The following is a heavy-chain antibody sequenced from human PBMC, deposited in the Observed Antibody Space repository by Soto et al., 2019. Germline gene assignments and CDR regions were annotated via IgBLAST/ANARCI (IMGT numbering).Heavy chain of an antibody. J-gene: IGHJ6*02. CDR3: ARVNDFWSGYALFYGMDV. Sequence: WASVKVSCKASGYTFTSYAMHWVRQAPGQRLEWMGWINAGNGNTKYSQKFQGRVTITRDTSASTAYMELSSLRSEDTAVYYCARVNDFWSGYALFYGMDVWGQGTTVTVSS. CDR2: INAGNGNT. V-gene: IGHV1-3*01. CDR1: GYTFTSYA. D-gene: IGHD3-3*01.